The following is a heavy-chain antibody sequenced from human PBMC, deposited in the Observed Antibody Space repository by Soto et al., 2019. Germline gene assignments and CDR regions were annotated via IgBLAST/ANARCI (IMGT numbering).Heavy chain of an antibody. CDR3: AGGHAADY. CDR1: EFSFSNYW. CDR2: IGQDGSEK. V-gene: IGHV3-7*01. D-gene: IGHD6-13*01. Sequence: GGSLRLSCATSEFSFSNYWMTWVRQSPGQGLEWLANIGQDGSEKYYADSVKGRFTISRDNAKKPLYLQMNSLRAEDTGLYYCAGGHAADYWGHGTLVTVSS. J-gene: IGHJ4*01.